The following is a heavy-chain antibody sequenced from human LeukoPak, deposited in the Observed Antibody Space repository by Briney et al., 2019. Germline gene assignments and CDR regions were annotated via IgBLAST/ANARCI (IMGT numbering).Heavy chain of an antibody. CDR2: INPSGGST. J-gene: IGHJ6*04. V-gene: IGHV1-46*01. D-gene: IGHD2-2*01. Sequence: ASVKVSCKASGYTFTSYYMHWVRQAPGQGLEWMGIINPSGGSTSYAQKFQGRVTMTRDTSTSTVYMELSSLRSGDTAVYYCARDGVVVPAAMREEKYYYYYGMDVWGKGTTVTVSS. CDR3: ARDGVVVPAAMREEKYYYYYGMDV. CDR1: GYTFTSYY.